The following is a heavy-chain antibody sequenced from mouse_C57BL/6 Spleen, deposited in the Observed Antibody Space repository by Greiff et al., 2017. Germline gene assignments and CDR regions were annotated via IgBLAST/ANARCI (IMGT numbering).Heavy chain of an antibody. Sequence: EVQLQQSGPVLVKPGASVKMSCKASGYTFTDYYMNWVKQSHGKSLEWIGVINPYNGGTSYNQKFKGKATLTVDKSSSTAYMELNSLTSEDSAVYYCARGVLPTLRSVFDYWGQGTTLTVSS. J-gene: IGHJ2*01. CDR2: INPYNGGT. CDR3: ARGVLPTLRSVFDY. D-gene: IGHD5-5*01. V-gene: IGHV1-19*01. CDR1: GYTFTDYY.